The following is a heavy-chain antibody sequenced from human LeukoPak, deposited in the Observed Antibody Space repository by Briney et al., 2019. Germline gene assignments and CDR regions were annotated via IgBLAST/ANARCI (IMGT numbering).Heavy chain of an antibody. J-gene: IGHJ6*03. CDR2: IYYSGST. D-gene: IGHD6-19*01. Sequence: PSETLSLTCTVSGGSISSSSYYWGWIRQPPGKGLEWIGSIYYSGSTYYNPSLKSRVTISVDTSKNQFSLKLSSVTAADTAEYYCARDRHLSSGWYDDYYYYYMDVWGKGTTVTVSS. CDR3: ARDRHLSSGWYDDYYYYYMDV. V-gene: IGHV4-39*07. CDR1: GGSISSSSYY.